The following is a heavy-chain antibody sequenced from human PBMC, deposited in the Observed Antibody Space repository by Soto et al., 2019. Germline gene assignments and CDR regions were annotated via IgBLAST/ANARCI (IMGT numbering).Heavy chain of an antibody. V-gene: IGHV1-3*01. CDR2: INAGNGNT. CDR1: GYIFTSYA. J-gene: IGHJ4*02. Sequence: QVQLVESGGEVKKPGASVKVSCKASGYIFTSYAMHWVRQAPGQRLEWMGWINAGNGNTKYSQKFQGRVTITRDTSAITAYMELSSLRSEDTAVYYCARDPGYSYGYNWGQGTLVTVSS. CDR3: ARDPGYSYGYN. D-gene: IGHD5-18*01.